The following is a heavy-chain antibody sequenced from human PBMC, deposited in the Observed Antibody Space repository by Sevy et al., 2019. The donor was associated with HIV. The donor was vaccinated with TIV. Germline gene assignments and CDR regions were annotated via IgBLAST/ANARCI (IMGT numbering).Heavy chain of an antibody. V-gene: IGHV3-23*01. D-gene: IGHD3-10*01. Sequence: GGSLRLSCAASGFTFSSYAMSWVRQAPGKGLEWVSAITGSGGSTYYADSVKGRFTMSRDNSKNTLYLQMNSLRAEDTAVYYCAKGVIMAREIDYWGQGALVTVSS. J-gene: IGHJ4*02. CDR3: AKGVIMAREIDY. CDR1: GFTFSSYA. CDR2: ITGSGGST.